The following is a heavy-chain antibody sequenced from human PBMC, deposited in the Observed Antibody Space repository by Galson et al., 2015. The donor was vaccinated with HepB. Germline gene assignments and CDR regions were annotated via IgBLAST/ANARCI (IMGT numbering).Heavy chain of an antibody. J-gene: IGHJ5*02. CDR1: GFIFRYHA. CDR3: VKEGSWFGGGWFDP. D-gene: IGHD3-3*01. Sequence: SLRLSCAGSGFIFRYHAMAWIRQAPGKGLEWVSGINGRGSTRSYSDAVKGRFSISRDNSRDTVFLQMDNLRAEDTAVYYCVKEGSWFGGGWFDPWGQGVLVTVS. CDR2: INGRGSTR. V-gene: IGHV3-23*01.